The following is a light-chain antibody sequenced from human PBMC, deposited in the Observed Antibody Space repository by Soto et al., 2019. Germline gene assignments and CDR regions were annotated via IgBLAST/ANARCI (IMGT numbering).Light chain of an antibody. CDR1: HSVGSY. CDR3: QQRTNWLYT. J-gene: IGKJ2*01. V-gene: IGKV3-11*01. Sequence: EIVLTQSPATLSLSPGERATLSCRASHSVGSYLAWYQQKPGQSPRLLIYDASNRATGVPARFSGFGSGTDFSLTISSLEPEDFAVYYCQQRTNWLYTFGQGTKLEIK. CDR2: DAS.